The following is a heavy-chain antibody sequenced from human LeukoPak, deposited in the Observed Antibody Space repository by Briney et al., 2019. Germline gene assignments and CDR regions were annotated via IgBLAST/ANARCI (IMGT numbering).Heavy chain of an antibody. Sequence: PSVTLSLTCTVSGGSISSYYWSWIRQPPGKGLEWIGYIYYSGSTNYNPSLKSRVTISVDTSKNQFSLKLSPVTAADTAIYYCARERGGTVVGIDYWGQGTLVTVSS. CDR3: ARERGGTVVGIDY. V-gene: IGHV4-59*01. J-gene: IGHJ4*02. CDR2: IYYSGST. CDR1: GGSISSYY. D-gene: IGHD3-10*01.